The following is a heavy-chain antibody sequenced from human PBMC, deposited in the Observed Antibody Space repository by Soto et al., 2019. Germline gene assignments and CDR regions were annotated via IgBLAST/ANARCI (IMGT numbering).Heavy chain of an antibody. D-gene: IGHD3-22*01. CDR3: VKALAYYYDSSGYQSSDI. J-gene: IGHJ3*02. CDR1: GFTFSSYA. V-gene: IGHV3-64D*06. Sequence: GGSLRLSCSASGFTFSSYAMHWVRQAPGKGLEYVSAISSNGGSTYYADSVKGRFTISRDNSKNTLYLQMGSLRAEDTAVYYCVKALAYYYDSSGYQSSDIWGQGTMVTVSS. CDR2: ISSNGGST.